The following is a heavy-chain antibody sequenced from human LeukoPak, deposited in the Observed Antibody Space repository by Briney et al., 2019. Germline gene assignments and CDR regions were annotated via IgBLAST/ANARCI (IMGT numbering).Heavy chain of an antibody. CDR2: INPNSGGT. CDR3: ARGSWYGSYFQH. V-gene: IGHV1-2*02. J-gene: IGHJ1*01. CDR1: GYTFTAYY. Sequence: ASVKVSCKASGYTFTAYYMHWVRQAPGQGLEWMGWINPNSGGTNYAQKFQGRVTMTRDTSISTAYMELSRLRSDDTAVYYCARGSWYGSYFQHWGQGTLVTVSS. D-gene: IGHD6-13*01.